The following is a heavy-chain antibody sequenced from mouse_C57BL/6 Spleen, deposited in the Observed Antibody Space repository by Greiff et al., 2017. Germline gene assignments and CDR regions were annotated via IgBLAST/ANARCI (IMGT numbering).Heavy chain of an antibody. CDR3: ARAPFTTVVARYFDV. CDR2: IFPGSGST. J-gene: IGHJ1*03. Sequence: VKLQESGPELVKPGASVKISCKASGYTFTDYYINWVKQRPGQGLEWIGWIFPGSGSTYYNEKFKGKATLTVDKSSSTAYMLLSSLTSEDSAVYFCARAPFTTVVARYFDVWGTGTTVTVSS. V-gene: IGHV1-75*01. CDR1: GYTFTDYY. D-gene: IGHD1-1*01.